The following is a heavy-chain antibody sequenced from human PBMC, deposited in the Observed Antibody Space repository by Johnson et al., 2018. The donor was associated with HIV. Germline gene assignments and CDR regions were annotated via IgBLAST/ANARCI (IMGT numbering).Heavy chain of an antibody. Sequence: VQLVESGGGLVQPGRSLRLSCAASGFTFDDYAMHWVRQAPGKGLEWVSGISWNSGSIGYADSVKGRFTISRDNAKNSLYLQMNSLRAEDTAVYYCASGIAVAGTLLDAFDIWGQGTMVTVSS. V-gene: IGHV3-9*01. D-gene: IGHD6-19*01. CDR1: GFTFDDYA. J-gene: IGHJ3*02. CDR2: ISWNSGSI. CDR3: ASGIAVAGTLLDAFDI.